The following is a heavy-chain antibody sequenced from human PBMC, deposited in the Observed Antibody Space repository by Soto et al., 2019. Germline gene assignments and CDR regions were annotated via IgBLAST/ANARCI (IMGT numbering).Heavy chain of an antibody. J-gene: IGHJ3*02. CDR1: GDSITSTSD. Sequence: SETLSLTCGVSGDSITSTSDWSWVRQPPGKGLEWIGEIYHSGGTNSNPSLKSRVTMSVDKSKNQFSLRLSSVTAADTALYYCARVSKDASGYYYGAFDIWGQGTMVTVSS. V-gene: IGHV4-4*02. CDR2: IYHSGGT. D-gene: IGHD3-22*01. CDR3: ARVSKDASGYYYGAFDI.